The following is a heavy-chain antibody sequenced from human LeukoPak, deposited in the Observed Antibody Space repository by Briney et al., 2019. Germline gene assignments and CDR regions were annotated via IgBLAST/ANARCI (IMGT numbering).Heavy chain of an antibody. V-gene: IGHV3-48*03. Sequence: GGSLRLSCTASGFSFNTYEMNWVRQAPGKGLEWVSYISSSGANIYYADSVKGRFTISRDNAKSSLYLEMISLRAEDTALYYCAREEDGTSLHSDSFQHWGPGTLVTVSS. J-gene: IGHJ1*01. CDR1: GFSFNTYE. D-gene: IGHD1-14*01. CDR2: ISSSGANI. CDR3: AREEDGTSLHSDSFQH.